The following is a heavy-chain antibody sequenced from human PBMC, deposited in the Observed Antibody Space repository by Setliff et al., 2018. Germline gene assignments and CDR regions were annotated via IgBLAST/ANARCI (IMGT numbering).Heavy chain of an antibody. CDR3: AREQWLDPPGYYYMDV. D-gene: IGHD6-19*01. Sequence: SETLSLTCAVSGYSITGGYYWGWIRQPPGKGLEWIGSIYHSGSTYYNPSLKSRVTISVDTSKNQFSLKLNSVTAADMAVYYCAREQWLDPPGYYYMDVWAKGTTVTVSS. J-gene: IGHJ6*03. V-gene: IGHV4-38-2*02. CDR2: IYHSGST. CDR1: GYSITGGYY.